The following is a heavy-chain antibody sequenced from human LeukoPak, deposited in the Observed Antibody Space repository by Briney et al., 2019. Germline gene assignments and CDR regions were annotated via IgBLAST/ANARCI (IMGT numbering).Heavy chain of an antibody. CDR3: ATQGDFDY. CDR1: GASIRSYY. V-gene: IGHV4-59*01. Sequence: PSETLSLTCTVSGASIRSYYWSWIRQPPGKGLEWIGYIYYSGDTNYNPSLRSRVTMSLDTSKNQISLRLSSVTAADTAVYYCATQGDFDYWGQGTLVTVSS. CDR2: IYYSGDT. J-gene: IGHJ4*02. D-gene: IGHD3-10*01.